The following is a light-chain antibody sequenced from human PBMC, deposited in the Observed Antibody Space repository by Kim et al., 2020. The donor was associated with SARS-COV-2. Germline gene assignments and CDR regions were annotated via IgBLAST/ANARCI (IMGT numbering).Light chain of an antibody. J-gene: IGLJ2*01. CDR3: KSRVSRRGKVV. CDR2: GKN. V-gene: IGLV3-19*01. CDR1: SLRSYY. Sequence: SSELTQDPAVSVALGQTVRITCQGDSLRSYYATWYQQKSGQAPVLVFYGKNKRPSGIPDRFSGSSSGNTASLTITGAQAADEADYYCKSRVSRRGKVVFGGGTKVTVL.